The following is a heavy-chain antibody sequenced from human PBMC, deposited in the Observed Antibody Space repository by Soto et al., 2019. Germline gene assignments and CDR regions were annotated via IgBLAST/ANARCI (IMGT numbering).Heavy chain of an antibody. Sequence: ASVKVSCKASGYTFTSYGISWVRQAPGQGLEWMGWISAYNGNTNYAQKLQGRVTMTTDTSTSTAYMELRSLRSDATAVYYCARDLDGHDFWSGSYYYGMDVWGQGTTVTVSS. J-gene: IGHJ6*02. D-gene: IGHD3-3*01. CDR1: GYTFTSYG. CDR2: ISAYNGNT. CDR3: ARDLDGHDFWSGSYYYGMDV. V-gene: IGHV1-18*01.